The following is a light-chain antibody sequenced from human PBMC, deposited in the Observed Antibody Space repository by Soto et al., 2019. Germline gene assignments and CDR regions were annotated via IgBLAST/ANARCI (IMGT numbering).Light chain of an antibody. CDR1: QGISSA. J-gene: IGKJ4*01. CDR2: DAS. Sequence: AIQLTQSPSSLSASVGDRVTITCRASQGISSALAWYQQKPGEAPKLLIYDASTLEGGVPSRFSGSRSGTDFTLTISSLQPDDFATYSCQQFSSYPLTFGGGTRVEIK. V-gene: IGKV1-13*02. CDR3: QQFSSYPLT.